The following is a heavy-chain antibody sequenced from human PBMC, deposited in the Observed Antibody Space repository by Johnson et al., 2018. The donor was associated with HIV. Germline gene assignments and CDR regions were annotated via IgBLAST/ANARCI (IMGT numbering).Heavy chain of an antibody. Sequence: VQLVESGGGVVQPGRSLRLSCVASGFTLSNNAMHWVRQAPGKGLEWVAVIYSGGSTYYADSVKGRFTISRDNSKNTLYLQMNSLRPEDTAVYYCASDGWKLLGVAAFDVWGQGTVVTVSS. D-gene: IGHD1-26*01. J-gene: IGHJ3*01. CDR2: IYSGGST. CDR3: ASDGWKLLGVAAFDV. V-gene: IGHV3-66*02. CDR1: GFTLSNNA.